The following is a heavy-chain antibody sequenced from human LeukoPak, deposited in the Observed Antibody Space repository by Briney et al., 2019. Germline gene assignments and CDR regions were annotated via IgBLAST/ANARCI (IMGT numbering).Heavy chain of an antibody. Sequence: PGGPLRLSCAASGFTFSRYAMSWVRQAPGKGLEWVSAISGSGGSTYYADSVKGRFTISRDNSKNTLYLQMNSLRAEDTAVYYCAKSIAAAGTGWFDPWGQGTLVTVSS. CDR2: ISGSGGST. V-gene: IGHV3-23*01. J-gene: IGHJ5*02. D-gene: IGHD6-13*01. CDR3: AKSIAAAGTGWFDP. CDR1: GFTFSRYA.